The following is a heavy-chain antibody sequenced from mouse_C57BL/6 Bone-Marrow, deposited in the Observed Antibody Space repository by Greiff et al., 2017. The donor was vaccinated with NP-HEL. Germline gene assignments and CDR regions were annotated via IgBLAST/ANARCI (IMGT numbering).Heavy chain of an antibody. V-gene: IGHV1-55*01. J-gene: IGHJ3*01. CDR2: IYPGSGST. Sequence: QVQLKQPGAELVKPGASVKMSCKASGYTFTSYWITWVKQRPGQGLEWIGDIYPGSGSTNYNEKFKIKATLTVDTSASTAYMQLSSLTSEDSAVYYCARPNYYGSSLVAYWGQGTLVTVSA. D-gene: IGHD1-1*01. CDR3: ARPNYYGSSLVAY. CDR1: GYTFTSYW.